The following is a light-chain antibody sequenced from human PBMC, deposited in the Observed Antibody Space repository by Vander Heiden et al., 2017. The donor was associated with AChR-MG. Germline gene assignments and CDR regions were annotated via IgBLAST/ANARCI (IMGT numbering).Light chain of an antibody. CDR3: RQGTHWPQA. V-gene: IGKV2-30*02. CDR2: KVS. CDR1: QVLVHSDGNTY. Sequence: DVVMTQSPLSLPVTLGQLASISCRSSQVLVHSDGNTYLNWFHQRPGQSPRRLIYKVSNRDSGVPDTFSGSESGTDFTLKISSVDAEDVGVYYCRQGTHWPQAFGQWTKLEIK. J-gene: IGKJ2*01.